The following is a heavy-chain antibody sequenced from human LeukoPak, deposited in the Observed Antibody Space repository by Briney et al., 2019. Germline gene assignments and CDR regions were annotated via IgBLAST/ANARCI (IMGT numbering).Heavy chain of an antibody. V-gene: IGHV4-4*07. CDR3: ARVSGGWYDVDLTFDY. Sequence: SETLSLTCTVSGGSISSYYWSWIRQPAGKGLEWIGRIYTSGSTNYNPSLKSRVTMSVDTSKNQFSLKLSSATAADTAVYYCARVSGGWYDVDLTFDYWGQGTLVTVSS. J-gene: IGHJ4*02. CDR1: GGSISSYY. CDR2: IYTSGST. D-gene: IGHD6-19*01.